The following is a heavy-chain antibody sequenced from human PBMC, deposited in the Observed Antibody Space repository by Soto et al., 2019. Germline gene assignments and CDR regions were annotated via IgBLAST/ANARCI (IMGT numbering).Heavy chain of an antibody. CDR1: GGSISSGGYY. CDR2: IYYSGST. D-gene: IGHD2-15*01. J-gene: IGHJ6*03. Sequence: VQLVESGPGLVKPSQTLSLTCTVSGGSISSGGYYWSWIRQHPGKGLEWIGYIYYSGSTYYNPSLKSRVTISVDTSKNQFSLKLSSVTAADTAVYYCARVRRCSGGSCYVYYYYYMDVWGKGTTVTVSS. CDR3: ARVRRCSGGSCYVYYYYYMDV. V-gene: IGHV4-31*03.